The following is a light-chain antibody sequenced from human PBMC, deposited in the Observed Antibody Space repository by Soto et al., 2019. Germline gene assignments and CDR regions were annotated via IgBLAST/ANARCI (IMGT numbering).Light chain of an antibody. V-gene: IGKV1-5*01. CDR1: QSISSW. CDR2: DAS. CDR3: QQYNSYSWT. Sequence: DIQMTQSPPFLSASVGDIVTITCRASQSISSWLAWYQQKPGKAPKLLIYDASSLESGAPSRFSGSGSGTEFTLTISSLQPDDFATYYCQQYNSYSWTFGQGTKVDIK. J-gene: IGKJ1*01.